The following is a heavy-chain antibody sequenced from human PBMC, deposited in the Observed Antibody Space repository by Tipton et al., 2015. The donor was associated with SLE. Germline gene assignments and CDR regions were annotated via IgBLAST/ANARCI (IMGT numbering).Heavy chain of an antibody. CDR1: GGSFSGYY. Sequence: TLSLTCAVYGGSFSGYYWSWIRQPPGKGLEWIGEINHSGSTNYNSSLKSRITISVDTSKNQFSLRLSSVTAADTAVYYCARGRPRATQAWGGYYYYMDVWGKGTTVTVSS. CDR2: INHSGST. J-gene: IGHJ6*03. CDR3: ARGRPRATQAWGGYYYYMDV. V-gene: IGHV4-34*01. D-gene: IGHD3-16*01.